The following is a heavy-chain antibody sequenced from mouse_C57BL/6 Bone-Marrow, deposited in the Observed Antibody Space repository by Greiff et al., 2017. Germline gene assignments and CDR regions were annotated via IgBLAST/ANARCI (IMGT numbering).Heavy chain of an antibody. V-gene: IGHV1-69*01. J-gene: IGHJ4*01. CDR1: GYTFTSYW. CDR3: ARDATVVAPYAMDY. Sequence: VKLQEPGAELVMPGASVKLSCKASGYTFTSYWMHWVKQMPGQGLEWIGEIDPSDSYTNYNQKFKGKSTLTVDKSSSTAYMQLSSLTSEDSAVYYCARDATVVAPYAMDYWGQGTSVTVSS. CDR2: IDPSDSYT. D-gene: IGHD1-1*01.